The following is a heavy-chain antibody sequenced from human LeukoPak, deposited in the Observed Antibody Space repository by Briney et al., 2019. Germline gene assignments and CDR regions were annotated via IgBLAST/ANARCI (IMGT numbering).Heavy chain of an antibody. CDR3: ARGAARRDGYK. V-gene: IGHV4-34*01. CDR2: INHSGST. CDR1: GGSFTGYY. Sequence: PSETLSLTCAVYGGSFTGYYWSWIRQPPGKGLEWIGEINHSGSTNYNPSLKSRVTISVDTSKNQFSLKLTSVTAADTAVYYCARGAARRDGYKWGQGTQVTVS. J-gene: IGHJ4*02. D-gene: IGHD5-12*01.